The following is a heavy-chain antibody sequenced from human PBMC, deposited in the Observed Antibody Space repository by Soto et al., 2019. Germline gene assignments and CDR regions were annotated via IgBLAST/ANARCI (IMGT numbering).Heavy chain of an antibody. V-gene: IGHV3-7*03. Sequence: EVRSVESGGDLVQPGGSLRLSCAASGFTFSNYWMRWVRQAPGKGLEWVASINRDGSEKSYVASVKGRFTISRDNAKNSLFLQMNSLRAEDAAVYYCARDDQAGTSDFWGRGTLVTVSS. J-gene: IGHJ4*02. D-gene: IGHD1-7*01. CDR3: ARDDQAGTSDF. CDR1: GFTFSNYW. CDR2: INRDGSEK.